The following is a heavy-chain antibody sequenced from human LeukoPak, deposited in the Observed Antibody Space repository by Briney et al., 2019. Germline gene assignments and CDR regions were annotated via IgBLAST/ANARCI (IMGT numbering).Heavy chain of an antibody. CDR2: ISSSSSYI. Sequence: GGSLRLSCAASGFTFSSYSMNWVRQVPGKGLEWVSSISSSSSYIYYADSVKGRFTISRDNAKNSLYLQMNSLRAEDTAVYYCARDCSGGSCSEYDAFDIWGQGTMVTVSS. CDR3: ARDCSGGSCSEYDAFDI. CDR1: GFTFSSYS. D-gene: IGHD2-15*01. J-gene: IGHJ3*02. V-gene: IGHV3-21*01.